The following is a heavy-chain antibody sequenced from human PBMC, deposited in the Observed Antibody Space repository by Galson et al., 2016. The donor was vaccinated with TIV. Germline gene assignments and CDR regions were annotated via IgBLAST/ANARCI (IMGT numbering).Heavy chain of an antibody. Sequence: PALVTPPPTLTLTCTFSGFSLNTRGMRLSWIRQPPGKALEWLARIDWDADKFYSTSLKSRRTISKDTSKTQVVLRMMKLQPEDAATYFCARSTARGACIDYWGQGTLGTVSA. J-gene: IGHJ4*02. V-gene: IGHV2-70*04. CDR2: IDWDADK. CDR1: GFSLNTRGMR. D-gene: IGHD6-6*01. CDR3: ARSTARGACIDY.